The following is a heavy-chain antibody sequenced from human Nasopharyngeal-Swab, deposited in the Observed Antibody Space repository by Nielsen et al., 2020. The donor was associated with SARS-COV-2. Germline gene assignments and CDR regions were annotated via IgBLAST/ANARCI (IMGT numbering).Heavy chain of an antibody. V-gene: IGHV4-39*07. CDR2: IYYSGST. CDR1: GGSISSSSYY. Sequence: GSLRLSCTVSGGSISSSSYYWGWIRQPPGKGLEWIGSIYYSGSTYYNPSLKSRVTISVDTSKNQFSLKLSSVTAADTAVYYCARTVVVVTATHGGDAFDIWGQGTMVTVSS. CDR3: ARTVVVVTATHGGDAFDI. D-gene: IGHD2-21*02. J-gene: IGHJ3*02.